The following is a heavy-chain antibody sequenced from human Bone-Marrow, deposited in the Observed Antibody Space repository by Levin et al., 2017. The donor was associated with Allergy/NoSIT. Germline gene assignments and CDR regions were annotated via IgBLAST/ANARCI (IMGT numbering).Heavy chain of an antibody. V-gene: IGHV4-59*01. D-gene: IGHD3-9*01. CDR1: GGSISSYY. CDR2: IYYSGSA. J-gene: IGHJ6*02. CDR3: ARDRLYDVLTGNYYDYGVDV. Sequence: SQTLSLTCNVSGGSISSYYWSWIRQPPGKGLEWIGYIYYSGSADYNPSLRSRVSMSIDSSKNQFSLKLSSLTAADTAVYYCARDRLYDVLTGNYYDYGVDVWGQGTTVTVSS.